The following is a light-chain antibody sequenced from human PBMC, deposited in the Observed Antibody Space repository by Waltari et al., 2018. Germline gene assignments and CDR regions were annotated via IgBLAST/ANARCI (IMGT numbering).Light chain of an antibody. CDR1: SLRRFY. J-gene: IGLJ2*01. CDR2: GQD. V-gene: IGLV3-19*01. Sequence: SSKLTQDPAVSVALGQTVKITCQGDSLRRFYASWYQQRPGQAPVLVFYGQDDRPSGIPERFSGATSGDTAYLTITGAQADDEADYYCHSQDSSSTRVFGGGTRLTV. CDR3: HSQDSSSTRV.